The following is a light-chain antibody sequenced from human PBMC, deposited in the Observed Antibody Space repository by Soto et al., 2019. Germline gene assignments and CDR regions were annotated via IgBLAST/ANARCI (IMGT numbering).Light chain of an antibody. CDR3: QQRTNWPPTWT. J-gene: IGKJ1*01. V-gene: IGKV3-11*01. CDR1: QSVSTY. CDR2: DAS. Sequence: EIVLTQSPATLSLSPGERATLSCRASQSVSTYLAWYQQKPGQAPRLLIYDASTRATGIPARFSGSGSGTVFTLTISSLEPEDFAVYYCQQRTNWPPTWTFGQGTKVEIK.